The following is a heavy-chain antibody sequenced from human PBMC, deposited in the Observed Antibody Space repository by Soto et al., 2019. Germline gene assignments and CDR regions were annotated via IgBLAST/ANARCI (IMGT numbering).Heavy chain of an antibody. CDR1: EFTFSNYG. CDR2: IAGSGGGA. D-gene: IGHD4-4*01. V-gene: IGHV3-23*01. Sequence: PGGSLRLSCEASEFTFSNYGMSWVRQAPGKGLEWVSAIAGSGGGANYADSVKGRFTISRDNSQNTLYLQMNNLRAEDTAVYYCAKGRSTIPTLSWMDVWGKGTTVTVP. CDR3: AKGRSTIPTLSWMDV. J-gene: IGHJ6*03.